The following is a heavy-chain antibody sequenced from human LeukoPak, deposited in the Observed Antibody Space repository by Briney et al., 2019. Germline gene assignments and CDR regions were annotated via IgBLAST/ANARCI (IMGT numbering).Heavy chain of an antibody. CDR2: ISSSGITI. V-gene: IGHV3-11*01. D-gene: IGHD3-10*01. Sequence: LSLTCTVSGGSVSSKTHHWGWIRQAPGKGLEWVSYISSSGITIYYADSVKGRFTISRDNAKNSLYLQMNSLRAEDTAMYYCARGSGYYGSGSSDDAFDIWGQGTMVTVSS. CDR1: GGSVSSKTHH. J-gene: IGHJ3*02. CDR3: ARGSGYYGSGSSDDAFDI.